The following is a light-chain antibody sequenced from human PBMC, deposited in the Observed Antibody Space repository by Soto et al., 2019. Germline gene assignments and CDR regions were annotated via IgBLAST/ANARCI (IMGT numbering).Light chain of an antibody. CDR2: DAS. J-gene: IGKJ1*01. CDR3: QQYNSYSWT. CDR1: QSISSW. V-gene: IGKV1-5*01. Sequence: DIQMTQSPSTLSASVGDRVTITCRASQSISSWLAWYQQKPGKAPKLLIYDASSLESGVPSRFSGSGSGTEFNLTISSLQPDDFATYYFQQYNSYSWTFGQGTKVEIK.